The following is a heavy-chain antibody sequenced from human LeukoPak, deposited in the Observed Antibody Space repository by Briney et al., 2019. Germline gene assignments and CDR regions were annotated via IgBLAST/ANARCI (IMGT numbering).Heavy chain of an antibody. CDR2: IYYSGST. CDR1: GGSISSSSYY. J-gene: IGHJ4*02. D-gene: IGHD6-13*01. Sequence: PSETLSLTCTVSGGSISSSSYYWGWIRQPPGKGLEWIGSIYYSGSTNYNPSLKSRVTMSVDTSKNQFSLNLRSVTAADTAVYYRAREVVAAAGTVDYWGQGTLVTVSS. V-gene: IGHV4-39*07. CDR3: AREVVAAAGTVDY.